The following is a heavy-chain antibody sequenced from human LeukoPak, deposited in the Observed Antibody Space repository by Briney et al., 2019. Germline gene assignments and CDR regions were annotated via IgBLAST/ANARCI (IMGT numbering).Heavy chain of an antibody. CDR3: ARNYYDILTGQLDY. J-gene: IGHJ4*02. CDR1: GGSISSYY. CDR2: IYYSGYT. V-gene: IGHV4-59*01. D-gene: IGHD3-9*01. Sequence: PSETLSLTCTVSGGSISSYYWSWIRQPPGKGLKWIGNIYYSGYTTYSPSLRSRVTISVDTSKNQFSLKLSSVTAADTAVYYCARNYYDILTGQLDYWGQGTLVTVSS.